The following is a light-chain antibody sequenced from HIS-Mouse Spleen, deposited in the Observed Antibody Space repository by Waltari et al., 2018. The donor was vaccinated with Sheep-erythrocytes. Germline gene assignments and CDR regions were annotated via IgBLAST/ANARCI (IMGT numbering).Light chain of an antibody. V-gene: IGLV1-51*01. CDR2: DNN. CDR1: SSNIGHNY. Sequence: QSVLTQPPSVSAAPGQKVTISCSGSSSNIGHNYVSWYHQLPGTAPKLLIYDNNKRPSGIPDRFSGSKSGTSATLGITGLQTGDEADYYCGTWDSSLSAGRVFGGGTKLTVL. J-gene: IGLJ3*02. CDR3: GTWDSSLSAGRV.